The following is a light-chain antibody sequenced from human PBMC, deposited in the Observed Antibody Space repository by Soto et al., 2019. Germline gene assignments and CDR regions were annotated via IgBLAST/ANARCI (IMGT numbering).Light chain of an antibody. CDR2: GAS. CDR1: QSVSSN. CDR3: QQYGSSPWT. V-gene: IGKV3-20*01. Sequence: EIVMTQSPATLSVSPGERATLSCRASQSVSSNLAWYQQKPGQAPRLLIYGASSRAIGIPDRFSGSGSGTDFTLTISRLEPEDFAVYYCQQYGSSPWTFGQGTKV. J-gene: IGKJ1*01.